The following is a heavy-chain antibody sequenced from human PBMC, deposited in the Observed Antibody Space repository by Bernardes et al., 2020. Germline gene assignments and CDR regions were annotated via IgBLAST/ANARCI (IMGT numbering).Heavy chain of an antibody. Sequence: GGSLRLSCAASGFTFSDYYMSWIRQAPGKGLEWVSYISSSGSTIYYADSVKGRFTISRDNAKNSLYLQMNSLRAEDTAVYYCARDAPIDIYGDYEDYWGQGTLVTVSS. J-gene: IGHJ4*02. CDR3: ARDAPIDIYGDYEDY. V-gene: IGHV3-11*01. CDR2: ISSSGSTI. D-gene: IGHD4-17*01. CDR1: GFTFSDYY.